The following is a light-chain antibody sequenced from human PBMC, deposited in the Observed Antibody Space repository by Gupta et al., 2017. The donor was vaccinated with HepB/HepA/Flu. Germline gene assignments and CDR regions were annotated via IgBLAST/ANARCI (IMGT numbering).Light chain of an antibody. J-gene: IGLJ1*01. V-gene: IGLV2-11*01. CDR3: YSYAGYSYV. CDR1: SSDVGGYNY. CDR2: DVN. Sequence: QSALTQPRSVSGSPGQSVTISCTGTSSDVGGYNYVSWYQQHPGKAPKLMIYDVNERPSGVPDRFSGSKSGNTASLTISGLQAEDEADYYCYSYAGYSYVFGTGTKVTVL.